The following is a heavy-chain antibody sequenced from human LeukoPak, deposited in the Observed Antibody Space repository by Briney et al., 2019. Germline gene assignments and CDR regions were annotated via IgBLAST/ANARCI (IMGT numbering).Heavy chain of an antibody. V-gene: IGHV3-7*01. CDR2: IKQDGSEK. CDR1: GFTFSSYW. Sequence: GGSLRLSCAASGFTFSSYWMSWVRQAPGKGLEWVANIKQDGSEKYYVDSVKGRFTISRDNSKNTLYLQMNCLRAEDTAVYYCAKAPDYYGSGTDVWGQGTTVTVSS. D-gene: IGHD3-10*01. CDR3: AKAPDYYGSGTDV. J-gene: IGHJ6*02.